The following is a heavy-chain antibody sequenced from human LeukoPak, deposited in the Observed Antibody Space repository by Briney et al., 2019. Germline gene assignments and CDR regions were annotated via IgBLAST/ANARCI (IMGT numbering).Heavy chain of an antibody. CDR1: GDSLISTYDYY. Sequence: SETLALTCTVSGDSLISTYDYYWVWIRQPPGRGLEWIGAIYYSGSTDYNPSLKSRVTMSIDTSKNEFSLNLASVTAADTAVYYCAGKIAVAVSADYWGQGTLVTVSS. CDR3: AGKIAVAVSADY. CDR2: IYYSGST. D-gene: IGHD6-19*01. J-gene: IGHJ4*02. V-gene: IGHV4-39*07.